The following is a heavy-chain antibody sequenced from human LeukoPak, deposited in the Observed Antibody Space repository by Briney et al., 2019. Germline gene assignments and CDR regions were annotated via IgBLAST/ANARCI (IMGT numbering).Heavy chain of an antibody. V-gene: IGHV1-46*01. D-gene: IGHD1-7*01. CDR3: ARDQDWNYAFDI. Sequence: ASVKVSCKASGYTLTSYFIHWVRQAPGQGLEWMGIINPSGGSTSYAQKFQGRVTMTRDTSTSTVYMELSSLRSEDTAVYYCARDQDWNYAFDIWGQGTMVTVSS. CDR2: INPSGGST. J-gene: IGHJ3*02. CDR1: GYTLTSYF.